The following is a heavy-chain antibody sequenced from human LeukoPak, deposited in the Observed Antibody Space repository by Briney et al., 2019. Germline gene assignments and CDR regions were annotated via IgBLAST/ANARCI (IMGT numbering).Heavy chain of an antibody. CDR2: INHSGST. CDR1: GGSFSGYY. J-gene: IGHJ4*02. V-gene: IGHV4-34*01. Sequence: PSETLSLTCAVYGGSFSGYYWSWIRQPPGKGLEWIGEINHSGSTNYNPSLKSRVTMSVDKSKNQFSLKMTSVTAADSAVYYCAGDGRGYDRPYYFDYWGQGTLVTVSS. CDR3: AGDGRGYDRPYYFDY. D-gene: IGHD5-12*01.